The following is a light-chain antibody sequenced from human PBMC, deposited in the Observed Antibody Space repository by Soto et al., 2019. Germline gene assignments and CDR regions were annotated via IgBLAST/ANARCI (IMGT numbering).Light chain of an antibody. Sequence: QSVLTQPASVSGSPGQSITISCTGTSSDVGGYNYVSWYQQHPHPGKAPKLVIYDVSNRPSGVSNRFSGSKSGNTASLTISGLQADDEADYYCSSYTSSSTQVFGGGTKLTVL. V-gene: IGLV2-14*03. CDR1: SSDVGGYNY. J-gene: IGLJ2*01. CDR2: DVS. CDR3: SSYTSSSTQV.